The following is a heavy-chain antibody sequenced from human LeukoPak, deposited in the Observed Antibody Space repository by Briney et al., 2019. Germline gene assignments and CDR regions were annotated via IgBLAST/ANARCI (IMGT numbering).Heavy chain of an antibody. D-gene: IGHD3-22*01. CDR2: IYTSGST. V-gene: IGHV4-61*02. J-gene: IGHJ4*02. Sequence: SQTLSLTCTVSGGSISSGSYYWSWIRQPAGKGLEWIGRIYTSGSTNYNPSLKSRVTISVDTSKNQFSLKLSSVTAADTAVYYCAGVGGYYRVDYWGQGTLVTVSS. CDR1: GGSISSGSYY. CDR3: AGVGGYYRVDY.